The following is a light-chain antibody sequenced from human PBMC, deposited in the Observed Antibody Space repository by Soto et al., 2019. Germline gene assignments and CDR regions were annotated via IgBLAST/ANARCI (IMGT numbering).Light chain of an antibody. Sequence: EIVLTQSPGILSWSPGERATLSCRASQSVSSSYLAWYQQKPGQAPRLVIYGASRRATGFPDRFSGSGSGTDFTLTISRLEPEDFAVYYCQQYGSSPRTFGQGTKVEIK. V-gene: IGKV3-20*01. CDR2: GAS. CDR3: QQYGSSPRT. CDR1: QSVSSSY. J-gene: IGKJ1*01.